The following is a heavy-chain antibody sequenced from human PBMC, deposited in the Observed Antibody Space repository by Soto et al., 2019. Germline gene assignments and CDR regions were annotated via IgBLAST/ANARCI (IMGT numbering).Heavy chain of an antibody. CDR1: GFSLDSSGVG. V-gene: IGHV2-5*01. Sequence: QITLKESGPTLVKPTQTLTLTCSVSGFSLDSSGVGVGWVRQPPGKALEWLGVIYWNDDKRYSPSRQTRVTIAKDTSANQVYLTLTDVDPMDTGKYYCARTGCCGKYCYLVYYFDIDVWGQGTTVIVS. J-gene: IGHJ6*02. CDR3: ARTGCCGKYCYLVYYFDIDV. CDR2: IYWNDDK. D-gene: IGHD2-21*01.